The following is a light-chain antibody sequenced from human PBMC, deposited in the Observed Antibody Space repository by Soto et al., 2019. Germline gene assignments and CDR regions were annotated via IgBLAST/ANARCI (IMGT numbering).Light chain of an antibody. CDR1: SSNIGSYD. V-gene: IGLV1-51*01. J-gene: IGLJ2*01. CDR3: GTWDSSLGAVV. CDR2: DSN. Sequence: QSVLTQPPSVSAAPGQKVTISCSGSSSNIGSYDVSWYQQFPGTAPRLLIYDSNKRPSGIPDRFSGSKSGTSATLGITGLQTGDEADYYCGTWDSSLGAVVFGGGTKLTVL.